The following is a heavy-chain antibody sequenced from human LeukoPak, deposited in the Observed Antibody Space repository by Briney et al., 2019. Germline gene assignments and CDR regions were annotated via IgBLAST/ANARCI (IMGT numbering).Heavy chain of an antibody. J-gene: IGHJ6*03. V-gene: IGHV3-15*01. CDR2: IKSKTGGGTT. CDR1: GFTFSNDW. D-gene: IGHD6-13*01. CDR3: TTLGEQQLVRYYYYYYMDV. Sequence: GGSLRLSCAASGFTFSNDWMSWVRQAPGKGLEWVGRIKSKTGGGTTDYAAPVKGRFTISRDDSKNTLFLQMNSLKTEDTAVYYCTTLGEQQLVRYYYYYYMDVWGKGTTVTVSS.